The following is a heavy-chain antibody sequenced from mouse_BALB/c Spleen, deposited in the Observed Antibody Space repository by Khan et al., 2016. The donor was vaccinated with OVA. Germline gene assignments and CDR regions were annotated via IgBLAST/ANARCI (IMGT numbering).Heavy chain of an antibody. CDR2: IIYTGYT. D-gene: IGHD2-14*01. CDR3: ARSTYRYAFVY. J-gene: IGHJ3*01. Sequence: EVQLVESGPSLVKPSQTLSLTCSVTGDSITTGYWNWIRTFPGNKLEYMGYIIYTGYTYYNPSLKSRISITRHTSTNQYYLQLNSVTVEDTATYYCARSTYRYAFVYWGQGTLVTVSA. CDR1: GDSITTGY. V-gene: IGHV3-8*02.